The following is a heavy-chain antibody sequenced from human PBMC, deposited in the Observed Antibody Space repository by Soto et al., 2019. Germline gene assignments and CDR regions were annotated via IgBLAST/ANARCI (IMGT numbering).Heavy chain of an antibody. D-gene: IGHD6-13*01. CDR2: ISSNGGST. CDR1: GFTFSSYP. V-gene: IGHV3-64*01. Sequence: GGSLRLSCAASGFTFSSYPMHWVRQAPGKGLEYVSAISSNGGSTYYANSVKGRFTISRDNSKNTLYLQMGSLRAEDMAVYYSARGFRKAAAGSVDPWGQGT. CDR3: ARGFRKAAAGSVDP. J-gene: IGHJ5*02.